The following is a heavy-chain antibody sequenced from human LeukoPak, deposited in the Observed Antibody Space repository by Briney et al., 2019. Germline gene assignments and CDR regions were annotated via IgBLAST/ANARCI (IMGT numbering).Heavy chain of an antibody. CDR1: GYTFTGYY. CDR2: INPNSGGT. Sequence: ASVKVSCKASGYTFTGYYMRWGRQAPGQGLEWMGWINPNSGGTNYAQKFQGRVTMTRDTSISTAYMELSRLRSDDTAVYYCARDEYCSSTSCYSWFDPWGQGTLVTVSS. J-gene: IGHJ5*02. D-gene: IGHD2-2*01. V-gene: IGHV1-2*02. CDR3: ARDEYCSSTSCYSWFDP.